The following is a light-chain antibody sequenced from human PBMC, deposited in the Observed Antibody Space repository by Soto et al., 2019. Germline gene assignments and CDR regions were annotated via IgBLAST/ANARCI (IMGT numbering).Light chain of an antibody. CDR3: QQSSNWPFT. Sequence: EIVLTQSPATLSLSPGERATLSCRASQSVSSYLAWYQQKPGQAPRLLIYDASNRATGIPARFSGSGSGTDFTITISSLEAEDVAVYYCQQSSNWPFTFGQGTRLEIK. CDR1: QSVSSY. V-gene: IGKV3-11*01. J-gene: IGKJ5*01. CDR2: DAS.